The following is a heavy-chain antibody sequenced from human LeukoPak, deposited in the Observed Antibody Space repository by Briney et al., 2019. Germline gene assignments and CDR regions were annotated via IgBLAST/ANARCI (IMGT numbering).Heavy chain of an antibody. CDR1: GFTFSTFW. D-gene: IGHD3-22*01. Sequence: GGSLRLSCAASGFTFSTFWMHWVRQAPGKGLVWVSRINSDGSSTNYADSVKGRLTISRDNAKNTLYLHMNSLRAEDTAVYYCIRSVYDGSGYYRVLEYWGQGTLVTVSS. V-gene: IGHV3-74*01. CDR2: INSDGSST. J-gene: IGHJ4*02. CDR3: IRSVYDGSGYYRVLEY.